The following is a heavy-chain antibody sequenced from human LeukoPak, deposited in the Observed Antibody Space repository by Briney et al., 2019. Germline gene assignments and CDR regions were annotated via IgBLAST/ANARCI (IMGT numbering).Heavy chain of an antibody. J-gene: IGHJ3*02. Sequence: SETLSLTCAVYGGSFSGYYWSWIRQPPGKGLEWIGEINHSGSTNYNPSLKSRVTISVDTSKNQFSLKLSSVTAADTAVYYCARAYSSSWFPPPDAFDIWGQGTMVTVSS. D-gene: IGHD6-13*01. CDR2: INHSGST. CDR3: ARAYSSSWFPPPDAFDI. V-gene: IGHV4-34*01. CDR1: GGSFSGYY.